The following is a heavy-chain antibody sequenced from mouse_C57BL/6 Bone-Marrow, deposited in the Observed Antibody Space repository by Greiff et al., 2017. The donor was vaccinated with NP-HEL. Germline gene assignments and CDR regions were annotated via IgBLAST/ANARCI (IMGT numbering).Heavy chain of an antibody. CDR2: IYPRDGST. Sequence: QVQLQQSGPELVKPGASVKLSCKASGYTFTSYDINWVKQRPGQGLEWIGWIYPRDGSTKYNEKFKGKATLTVDTSSSTAYMELHSLTSEDSAVYFGARSTNWDGGYYFDYWGQGTTLTVSS. J-gene: IGHJ2*01. V-gene: IGHV1-85*01. D-gene: IGHD4-1*02. CDR3: ARSTNWDGGYYFDY. CDR1: GYTFTSYD.